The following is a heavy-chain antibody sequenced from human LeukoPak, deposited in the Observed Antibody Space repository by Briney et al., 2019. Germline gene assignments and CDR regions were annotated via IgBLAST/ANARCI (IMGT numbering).Heavy chain of an antibody. CDR2: ISYDGSNK. D-gene: IGHD3-16*01. V-gene: IGHV3-30*03. Sequence: GGSLRLSCAASGFTFSSYGMHWVRQAPGKGLEWVAVISYDGSNKYYADSVKGRFTISRDNSKNTLYLQMNSLRADDSAVYYCARDPLDVWGQGTLVTVSS. CDR3: ARDPLDV. CDR1: GFTFSSYG. J-gene: IGHJ4*02.